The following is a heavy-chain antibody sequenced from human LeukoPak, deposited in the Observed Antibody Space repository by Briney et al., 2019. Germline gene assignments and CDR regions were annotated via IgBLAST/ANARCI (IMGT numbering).Heavy chain of an antibody. CDR3: AKGGGLGAYDMDV. V-gene: IGHV3-23*01. J-gene: IGHJ6*02. Sequence: GGPLRLSCAASGFTFSNYAMSWVRQAPGKGLEWVSGIRGSGSSAYYADSVKGRFTISRDNSKDMLYLQMNSLRADDTAVYYCAKGGGLGAYDMDVWGQGTTVTVSS. CDR2: IRGSGSSA. D-gene: IGHD4/OR15-4a*01. CDR1: GFTFSNYA.